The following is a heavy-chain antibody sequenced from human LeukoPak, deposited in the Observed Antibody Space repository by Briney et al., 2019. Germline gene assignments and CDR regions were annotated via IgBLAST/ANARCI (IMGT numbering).Heavy chain of an antibody. Sequence: ASVKVSCKASGGTFSSYAISWVRQAPGQGLEWMGRIIPILGIANYAQKSQGRVTITADKSTSTAYMELSSLRSEDTAVYYCARGGMTPDDEYQLLRYYYYGMDVWGQGTTVTVSS. D-gene: IGHD2-2*01. CDR1: GGTFSSYA. CDR2: IIPILGIA. J-gene: IGHJ6*02. CDR3: ARGGMTPDDEYQLLRYYYYGMDV. V-gene: IGHV1-69*04.